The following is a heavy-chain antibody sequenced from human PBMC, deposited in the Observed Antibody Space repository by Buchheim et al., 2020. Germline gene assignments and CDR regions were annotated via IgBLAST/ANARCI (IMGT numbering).Heavy chain of an antibody. Sequence: QLQLQESGPGLVKPSETLSLACTVSGGSISSNTYYWGWIRQPPGKGLEWIGTIYYSGSTYYNPSLKSRVPLSVDTSQNQFSLKLTSVTAADTAVYYGASRDPGGFDYWGQGTL. J-gene: IGHJ4*02. V-gene: IGHV4-39*01. CDR1: GGSISSNTYY. D-gene: IGHD3-10*01. CDR3: ASRDPGGFDY. CDR2: IYYSGST.